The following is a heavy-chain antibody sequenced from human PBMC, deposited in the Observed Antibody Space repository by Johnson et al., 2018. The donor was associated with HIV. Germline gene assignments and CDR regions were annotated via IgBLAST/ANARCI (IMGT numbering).Heavy chain of an antibody. CDR2: IGTAGDT. D-gene: IGHD3-10*01. V-gene: IGHV3-13*01. J-gene: IGHJ3*02. CDR3: ATAQLAMVQADDDAFDI. Sequence: VQLVESGGGVVQPGRSLRLSCAASGFTFSTYDMHWVRQTTGKRLEWVSAIGTAGDTYYPGSVEGRFTISRDNAKNSLYLQMNSLRAEDPAVYYCATAQLAMVQADDDAFDIWGQWTMVTVSS. CDR1: GFTFSTYD.